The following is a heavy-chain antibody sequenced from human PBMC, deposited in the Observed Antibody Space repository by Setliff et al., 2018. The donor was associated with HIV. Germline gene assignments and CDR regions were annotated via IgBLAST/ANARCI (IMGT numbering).Heavy chain of an antibody. CDR1: GDYISGGGYF. D-gene: IGHD2-21*02. V-gene: IGHV4-39*07. Sequence: SETLSLTCTVSGDYISGGGYFWSWVRQHPGKGLEWVGNVDYTGSTYYNPSLKSRVTISVDTSKNQFSLRLNSVTAADTAVYYCARQGNIVVVTSFDYWGQGTLVTVS. J-gene: IGHJ4*02. CDR2: VDYTGST. CDR3: ARQGNIVVVTSFDY.